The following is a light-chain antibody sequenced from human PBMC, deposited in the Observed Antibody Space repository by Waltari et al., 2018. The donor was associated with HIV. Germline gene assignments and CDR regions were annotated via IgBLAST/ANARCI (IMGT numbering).Light chain of an antibody. V-gene: IGLV3-19*01. Sequence: SSELTQDPAVSVALGQTVKIACLGDSLRKYYVSWNRLRPGQAPQLLVYGKNSRPSGIPDRFSASSSGNRAFLTITGARAEDEADYYCACWDRSGDYILFGGGTSLTGL. CDR1: SLRKYY. J-gene: IGLJ2*01. CDR2: GKN. CDR3: ACWDRSGDYIL.